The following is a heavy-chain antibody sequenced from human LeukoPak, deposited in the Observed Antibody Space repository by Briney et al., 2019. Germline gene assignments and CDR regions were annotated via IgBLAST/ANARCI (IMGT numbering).Heavy chain of an antibody. CDR3: ARAYCSSGSCYLDAFDM. D-gene: IGHD2-15*01. CDR1: GLTFSTYT. V-gene: IGHV3-21*01. CDR2: FSGSSSCI. Sequence: GGSLRLSCAASGLTFSTYTMNWVRQAPGKGLEWVSSFSGSSSCIYYADSVKGRFTISRDNAKNSLYLQMNSLRGEDTAVYYCARAYCSSGSCYLDAFDMWGRGTKVTVSS. J-gene: IGHJ3*02.